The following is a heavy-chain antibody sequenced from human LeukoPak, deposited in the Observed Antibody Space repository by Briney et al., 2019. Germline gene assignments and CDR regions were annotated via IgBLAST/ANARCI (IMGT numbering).Heavy chain of an antibody. CDR3: ARVSGSYYGAFDI. CDR2: INWNGGST. D-gene: IGHD1-26*01. J-gene: IGHJ3*02. CDR1: GFTFDDYG. V-gene: IGHV3-20*01. Sequence: PGGSLRLSCAASGFTFDDYGMSWVRQAPGKGLEWVPGINWNGGSTGYADSVKGRFTISRDNAKNSLYLQMNSLRAEDTALYHCARVSGSYYGAFDIWGQGTMVTVSS.